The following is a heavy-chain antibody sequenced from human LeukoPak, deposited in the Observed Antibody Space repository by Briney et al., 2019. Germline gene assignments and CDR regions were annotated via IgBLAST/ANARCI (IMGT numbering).Heavy chain of an antibody. Sequence: PGGSLRLSCAASGFTFSHAWMTWVRQAPGKGLEWVGRIKSKTYDGTIDYAAPVKGRFTISRDDSKNTLYLQMNSLKTEETAVYYRTTGEYWGQGTLVTVSS. CDR1: GFTFSHAW. CDR3: TTGEY. CDR2: IKSKTYDGTI. J-gene: IGHJ4*02. V-gene: IGHV3-15*01.